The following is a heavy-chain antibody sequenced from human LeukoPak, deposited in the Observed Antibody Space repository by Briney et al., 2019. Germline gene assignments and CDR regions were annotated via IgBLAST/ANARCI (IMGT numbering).Heavy chain of an antibody. CDR2: IYYSGST. Sequence: SETLSLTCAVSGGSIGSYYWSWIRQPPGKGLEWIAYIYYSGSTNYNPSLKSRVTISVDTSKNQFSLKLSSVTAADTAVYYCASHYYDSSGPSAPYYWGQGTLVTVSS. CDR3: ASHYYDSSGPSAPYY. D-gene: IGHD3-22*01. J-gene: IGHJ4*02. CDR1: GGSIGSYY. V-gene: IGHV4-59*12.